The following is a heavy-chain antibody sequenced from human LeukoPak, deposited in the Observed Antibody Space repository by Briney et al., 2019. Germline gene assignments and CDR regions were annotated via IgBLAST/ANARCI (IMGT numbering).Heavy chain of an antibody. J-gene: IGHJ4*02. CDR1: GFIFRNYW. V-gene: IGHV3-74*01. Sequence: GGSLRLSCDAFGFIFRNYWMHWVRQVPGKGLVWVSRINIDGTNTYYADFVKGRFTVSRDNARNTLYLQMNSLRADDTAIYYCLLGCGGDCYGRFDSWGQGALVTVSS. CDR3: LLGCGGDCYGRFDS. CDR2: INIDGTNT. D-gene: IGHD2-21*02.